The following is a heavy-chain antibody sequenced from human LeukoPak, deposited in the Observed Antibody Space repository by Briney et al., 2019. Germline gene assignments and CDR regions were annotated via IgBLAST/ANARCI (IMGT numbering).Heavy chain of an antibody. Sequence: PGGSLRLSCATSGFTFSNFWMSWFRQAPGRGLEWVANIHPEGNEKYHVESVKDRFTISRDNARNLLFLQMNGLRVEDTAVYYCARGDDFSGDHWGQGTLVTVSS. J-gene: IGHJ4*02. CDR1: GFTFSNFW. CDR3: ARGDDFSGDH. CDR2: IHPEGNEK. V-gene: IGHV3-7*04. D-gene: IGHD1-1*01.